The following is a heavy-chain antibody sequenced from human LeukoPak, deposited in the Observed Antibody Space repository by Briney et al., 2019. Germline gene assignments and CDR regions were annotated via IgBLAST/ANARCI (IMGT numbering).Heavy chain of an antibody. D-gene: IGHD5-24*01. V-gene: IGHV3-33*01. CDR2: IWYDGSNK. CDR3: ARDMRGDGFNSFDH. Sequence: PGGSLRLSCAASGFTFSSYGMHWVRQAPGKGLEWVAVIWYDGSNKYYADSVKGRFTISRDNSKNTLYLQMNSLRVDDTAVYYCARDMRGDGFNSFDHWGLGILVTVSS. CDR1: GFTFSSYG. J-gene: IGHJ4*02.